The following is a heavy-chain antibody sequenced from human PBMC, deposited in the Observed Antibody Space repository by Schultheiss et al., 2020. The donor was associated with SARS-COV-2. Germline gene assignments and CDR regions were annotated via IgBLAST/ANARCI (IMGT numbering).Heavy chain of an antibody. J-gene: IGHJ4*02. V-gene: IGHV4-59*01. D-gene: IGHD3-10*01. Sequence: SETLSLTCSVSGSSITGFFWTWIRQTPGKGLDPIGNIYFTGITKYNPSLKSRVTISIDTSKNQFSLKLGSVTAADTAVYYCARAARVEQLFSVRGGSFDFWGRGALVTVSS. CDR3: ARAARVEQLFSVRGGSFDF. CDR1: GSSITGFF. CDR2: IYFTGIT.